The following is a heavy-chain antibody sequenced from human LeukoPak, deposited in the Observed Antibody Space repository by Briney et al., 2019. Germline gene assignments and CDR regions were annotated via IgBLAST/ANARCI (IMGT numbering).Heavy chain of an antibody. D-gene: IGHD3-10*02. Sequence: GGTLRLSCAASGFTFSSYGMSWVRQAPGKGLEWVSTISGSGGSTYYADSVKGRFTISRDNSKNTLYLQMNSLRAEDTAVYYCAELGITMIGGVWGKGTTVTISS. CDR3: AELGITMIGGV. CDR1: GFTFSSYG. V-gene: IGHV3-23*01. CDR2: ISGSGGST. J-gene: IGHJ6*04.